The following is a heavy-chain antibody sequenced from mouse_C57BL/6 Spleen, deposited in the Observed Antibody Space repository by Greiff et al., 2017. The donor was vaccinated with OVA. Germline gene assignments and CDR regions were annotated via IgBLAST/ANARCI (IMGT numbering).Heavy chain of an antibody. V-gene: IGHV1-53*01. CDR3: ARSEGWLLRYFDV. CDR1: GYTFTSYW. J-gene: IGHJ1*03. Sequence: QVQLQQSGTELVKPGASVKLSCKASGYTFTSYWMHWVKQRPGQGLEWIGNINPSNGGTNYNEKFKSKATLTVDKSSSTAYMQLSSLTSEDSAVYYCARSEGWLLRYFDVWGTGTTVTVSS. CDR2: INPSNGGT. D-gene: IGHD2-3*01.